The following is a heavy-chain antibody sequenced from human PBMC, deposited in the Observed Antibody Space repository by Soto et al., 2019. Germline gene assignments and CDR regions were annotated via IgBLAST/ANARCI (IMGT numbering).Heavy chain of an antibody. CDR2: ISDGGGST. V-gene: IGHV3-23*01. D-gene: IGHD6-13*01. J-gene: IGHJ5*02. CDR1: GFTFSSYG. Sequence: EVQLLESGGGLVQPGGSLRLSCAASGFTFSSYGMSWVRQAPGKGLEWVSVISDGGGSTFYADSVKGRFTISRDNSKNTLYLQMNGLRADDTAVYYCAKDRGSRLYHWFAPWGQGTLVTVSS. CDR3: AKDRGSRLYHWFAP.